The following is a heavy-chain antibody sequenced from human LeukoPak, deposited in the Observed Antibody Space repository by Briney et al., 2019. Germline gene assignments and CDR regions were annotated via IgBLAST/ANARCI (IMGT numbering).Heavy chain of an antibody. D-gene: IGHD2-2*01. Sequence: PGGSLRLPCAASGFTFSSYGMHWVRQAPGKGLEWVAVIWYDGSNKYYADSVKGRFTISRDNSKNTLYLQMNSLRAEDTAVYYSARGGDIVVVPAASEFDYWGQGTLVTVSS. CDR2: IWYDGSNK. J-gene: IGHJ4*02. CDR1: GFTFSSYG. CDR3: ARGGDIVVVPAASEFDY. V-gene: IGHV3-33*01.